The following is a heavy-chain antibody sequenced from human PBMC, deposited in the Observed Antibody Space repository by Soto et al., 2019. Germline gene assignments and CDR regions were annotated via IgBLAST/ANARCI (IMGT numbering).Heavy chain of an antibody. CDR3: ARELGRSLDI. CDR1: GGSISSSSYY. D-gene: IGHD2-15*01. CDR2: IYYSGST. J-gene: IGHJ3*02. V-gene: IGHV4-39*07. Sequence: SETLSLTCTVSGGSISSSSYYWGWIRQPPGKGLEWIGSIYYSGSTYYNPSLKSRVTISVDTSKNQFSLKLSSVPAADTAVYYCARELGRSLDIWGQGTMVTVSS.